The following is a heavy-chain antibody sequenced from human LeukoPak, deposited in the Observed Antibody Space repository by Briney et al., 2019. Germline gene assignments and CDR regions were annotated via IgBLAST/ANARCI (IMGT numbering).Heavy chain of an antibody. CDR2: ISASGDST. J-gene: IGHJ4*02. V-gene: IGHV3-23*01. CDR3: AKTRTMIEFEYSSSSAFDS. CDR1: GFTFSTYS. D-gene: IGHD6-6*01. Sequence: GGSLRLSCAASGFTFSTYSMNWVRQAPGKGLEWFSSISASGDSTYYADSVKGRFTLSRDNSKSTLYLQINSLRAEDTAIYFCAKTRTMIEFEYSSSSAFDSWGQGTLVTVSS.